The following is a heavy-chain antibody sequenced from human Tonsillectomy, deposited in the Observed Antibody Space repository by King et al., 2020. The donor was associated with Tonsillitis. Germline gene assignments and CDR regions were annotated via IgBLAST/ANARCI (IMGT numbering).Heavy chain of an antibody. CDR2: NNPNSGGP. CDR1: GYTFTGYY. V-gene: IGHV1-2*04. Sequence: QLVQSGAEVKKPGASVKVSCKASGYTFTGYYMHWVRQAPGQGLEWMGWNNPNSGGPNYAQKFQGWATMTRDTSISTAYMGLSRLRSDDTAVYYFARGPTLRYFDWPPSPPTDYWGQGTLVTVSS. J-gene: IGHJ4*02. D-gene: IGHD3-9*01. CDR3: ARGPTLRYFDWPPSPPTDY.